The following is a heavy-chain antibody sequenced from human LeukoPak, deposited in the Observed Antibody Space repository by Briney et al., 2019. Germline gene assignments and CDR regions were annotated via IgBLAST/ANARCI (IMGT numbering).Heavy chain of an antibody. CDR3: AKVYSIVGATTYDY. Sequence: GGSLRLSCAASGFTFSSYAMSWVRQAPGKGLEWVSAISGSGGSTYYADSVKGRFTISRDNSKDTLYLQMNSLRAEDTAVYYCAKVYSIVGATTYDYWGQGTLVTVSS. J-gene: IGHJ4*02. D-gene: IGHD1-26*01. CDR1: GFTFSSYA. CDR2: ISGSGGST. V-gene: IGHV3-23*01.